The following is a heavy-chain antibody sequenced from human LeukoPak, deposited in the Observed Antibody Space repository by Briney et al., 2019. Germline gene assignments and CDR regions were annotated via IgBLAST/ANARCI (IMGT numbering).Heavy chain of an antibody. CDR2: IIPILGIA. J-gene: IGHJ6*02. V-gene: IGHV1-69*04. CDR3: ASGAGIVLMVYPGPPPLYGMDV. Sequence: ASVKVSCKASGGIFSSYAISWVRQAPGQGLEWMGRIIPILGIANYAQKFQGRVTITADKSTSTAYMELSSLRSEDTAVYYCASGAGIVLMVYPGPPPLYGMDVWGQGTTVTVSS. D-gene: IGHD2-8*01. CDR1: GGIFSSYA.